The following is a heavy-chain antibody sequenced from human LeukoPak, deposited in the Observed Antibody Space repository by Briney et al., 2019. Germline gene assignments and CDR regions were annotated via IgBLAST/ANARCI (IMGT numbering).Heavy chain of an antibody. CDR3: ARDQRAAGTWAPYYFDY. CDR2: TYYRSKWYN. Sequence: SQTLSRTCAISGDSVSSNSAAWNWIRQSPSRGLEWLGRTYYRSKWYNDYAVSVKSRITINPDTSKNQFSLQLNSVTPEDTAVYYCARDQRAAGTWAPYYFDYWGQGTLVTVS. V-gene: IGHV6-1*01. J-gene: IGHJ4*02. CDR1: GDSVSSNSAA. D-gene: IGHD6-13*01.